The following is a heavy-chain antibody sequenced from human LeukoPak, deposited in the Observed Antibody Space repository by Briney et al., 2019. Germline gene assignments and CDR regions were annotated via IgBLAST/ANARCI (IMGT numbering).Heavy chain of an antibody. J-gene: IGHJ4*02. CDR1: GLTFSNCR. Sequence: GGALRLSCVVSGLTFSNCRMTWVRQAPGRGLEWVANIKEDGTETSYVGSVKGRFTISRDNAKNSLYLQMNSLRAEDTALYYCARDEFGPLAFWGRGTLVTVSS. CDR3: ARDEFGPLAF. V-gene: IGHV3-7*05. D-gene: IGHD3/OR15-3a*01. CDR2: IKEDGTET.